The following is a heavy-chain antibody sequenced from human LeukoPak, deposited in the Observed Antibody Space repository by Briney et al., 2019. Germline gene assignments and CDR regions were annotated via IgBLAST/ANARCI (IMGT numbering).Heavy chain of an antibody. CDR2: ISGSISTI. CDR3: TRVPYSYGFSSDY. D-gene: IGHD5-18*01. V-gene: IGHV3-48*01. J-gene: IGHJ4*02. CDR1: GFTFSSYS. Sequence: GGSLRLSCAASGFTFSSYSMNWVRQAPGKVLEWISDISGSISTIYYADSVKGRFTISRDNAKNSLSLQMNSLRAEDTAVYYCTRVPYSYGFSSDYWGQGTLVSVSS.